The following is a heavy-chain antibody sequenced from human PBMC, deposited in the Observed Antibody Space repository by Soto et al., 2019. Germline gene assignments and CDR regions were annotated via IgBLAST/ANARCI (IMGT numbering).Heavy chain of an antibody. CDR2: IRSKAYGGTT. CDR3: TREGYYDSSGYYNLPGY. J-gene: IGHJ4*02. CDR1: GFTCGDYA. D-gene: IGHD3-22*01. V-gene: IGHV3-49*04. Sequence: GGSLRLSCAASGFTCGDYAMSWVRQAPGKGLEWVGFIRSKAYGGTTEYAASVKGRFTISRDDSKSIAYLQMNSLKTEDTAVYYCTREGYYDSSGYYNLPGYWGPGTLVTVSS.